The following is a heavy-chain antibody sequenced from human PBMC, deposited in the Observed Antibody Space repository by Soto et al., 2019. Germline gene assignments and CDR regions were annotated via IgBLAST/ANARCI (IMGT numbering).Heavy chain of an antibody. CDR2: IYHNGNT. CDR1: GDSISSSRW. CDR3: GDPPSAF. J-gene: IGHJ4*02. V-gene: IGHV4-4*02. Sequence: QVQLQESGPGLVKPSGTLSLTCAVSGDSISSSRWWTWVRQPPGKGLEWMGEIYHNGNTNYNTSLKSRVTISVDKSKNQVSLKLNAVTAADTAIYYCGDPPSAFWGQGTLVTVSS. D-gene: IGHD6-19*01.